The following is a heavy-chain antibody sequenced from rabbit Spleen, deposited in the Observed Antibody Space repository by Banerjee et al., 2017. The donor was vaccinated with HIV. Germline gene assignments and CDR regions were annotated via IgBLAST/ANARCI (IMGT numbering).Heavy chain of an antibody. CDR3: ARGYADSSGLPTYYFNL. CDR1: GFDFTNYY. D-gene: IGHD8-1*01. V-gene: IGHV1S7*01. J-gene: IGHJ4*01. Sequence: QLTETGGDLVQPGGSLTLSCKASGFDFTNYYISWVRQAPGKGLEWIGIIYSAKGSTDCASWVNGRFTISSHNAQNTLYLQLNSLTAADTATYFCARGYADSSGLPTYYFNLWGQGTLVTVS. CDR2: IYSAKGST.